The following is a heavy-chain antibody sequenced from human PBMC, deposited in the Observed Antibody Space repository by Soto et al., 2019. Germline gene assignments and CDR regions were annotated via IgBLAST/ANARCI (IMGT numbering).Heavy chain of an antibody. V-gene: IGHV3-30*03. Sequence: GGSLRLSCAASGFTFSAYGMHWVRQAPGKGLEWVAIISYDGFNKYYADSVKGRFTISRDNSKNTLYLQMNSLRAEDTAVYYCAREPYSDYVMDVWGQGTPVTVSS. J-gene: IGHJ6*02. CDR1: GFTFSAYG. CDR2: ISYDGFNK. D-gene: IGHD3-16*01. CDR3: AREPYSDYVMDV.